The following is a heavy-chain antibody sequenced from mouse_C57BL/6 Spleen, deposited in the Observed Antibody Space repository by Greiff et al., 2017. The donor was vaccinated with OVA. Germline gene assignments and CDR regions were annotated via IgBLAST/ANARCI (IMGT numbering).Heavy chain of an antibody. J-gene: IGHJ1*03. CDR3: ARGGTTVVGYWYFDV. D-gene: IGHD1-1*01. CDR1: GYTFTDYN. Sequence: EVQLQQSGPELVKPGASVKIPCKASGYTFTDYNMDWVKQSHGKSLEWIGDINPNNGGTIYNQKFKGKATLTVDKSSSTAYMELRSLQSEDTAVYYCARGGTTVVGYWYFDVWGTGTTVTVSS. V-gene: IGHV1-18*01. CDR2: INPNNGGT.